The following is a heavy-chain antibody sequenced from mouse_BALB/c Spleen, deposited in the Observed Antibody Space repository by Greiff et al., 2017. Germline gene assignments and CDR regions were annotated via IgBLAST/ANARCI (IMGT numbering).Heavy chain of an antibody. V-gene: IGHV1-5*01. CDR3: TSIYYDYGGYFDY. D-gene: IGHD2-4*01. Sequence: VQLKESGTVLARPGASVKMSCKASGYSFTSYWMHWVKQRPGQGLEWIGAIYPGNSDTSYNQKFKGKAKLTAVTSASTAYMELSSLTNEDSAVYYCTSIYYDYGGYFDYWGQGTTLTVSS. J-gene: IGHJ2*01. CDR1: GYSFTSYW. CDR2: IYPGNSDT.